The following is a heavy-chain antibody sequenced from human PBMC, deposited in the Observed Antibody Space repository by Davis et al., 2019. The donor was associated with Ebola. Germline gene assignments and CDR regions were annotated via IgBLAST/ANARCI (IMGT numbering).Heavy chain of an antibody. D-gene: IGHD3-10*02. Sequence: PGGSLRLSCVTSGFTFTTYSFNWIRQPPGKGLEWIAHINTRGDARVYADSVRGRFTISRDDEANSLSLQMDSLKHEDTAVYYCVRDYLFAFDSWGQGTPVTVSS. CDR1: GFTFTTYS. J-gene: IGHJ4*02. V-gene: IGHV3-48*02. CDR2: INTRGDAR. CDR3: VRDYLFAFDS.